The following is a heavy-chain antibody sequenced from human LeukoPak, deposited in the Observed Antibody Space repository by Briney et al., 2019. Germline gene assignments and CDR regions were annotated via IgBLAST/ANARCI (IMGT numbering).Heavy chain of an antibody. Sequence: SETLSLTCTVSGGSLTSYYWSWIRQPPGEGLEWIGYMYYSGRTKYNPSLKSRVTISVDTSKKQFSLKLSSVTAADTAVYYCAGGPYCGGDCYPNWFDPWGQGTLVTVSS. CDR2: MYYSGRT. CDR3: AGGPYCGGDCYPNWFDP. V-gene: IGHV4-59*01. D-gene: IGHD2-21*02. J-gene: IGHJ5*02. CDR1: GGSLTSYY.